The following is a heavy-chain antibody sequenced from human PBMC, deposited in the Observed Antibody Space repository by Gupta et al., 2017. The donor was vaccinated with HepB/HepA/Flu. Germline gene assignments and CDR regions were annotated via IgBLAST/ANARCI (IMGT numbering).Heavy chain of an antibody. V-gene: IGHV4-34*01. CDR3: ARGRAARRGGFDY. CDR2: INHSGST. J-gene: IGHJ4*02. Sequence: QVQLQQWGAGLLKPSETLSLTCAVYGGSFSGYYGSWIRQPPGKGLEWIGEINHSGSTNYNPSLKSRVTISVDTSKNQFSLKLSSVTAADTAVYYCARGRAARRGGFDYWGQGTLVTVSS. D-gene: IGHD2-15*01. CDR1: GGSFSGYY.